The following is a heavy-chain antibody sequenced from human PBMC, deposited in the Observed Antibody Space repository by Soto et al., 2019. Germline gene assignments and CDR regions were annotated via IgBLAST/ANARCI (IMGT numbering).Heavy chain of an antibody. CDR1: GYTFTSYY. J-gene: IGHJ4*02. Sequence: QVQLVQSGAEVKKPGASVKVSCKASGYTFTSYYMHWVRQAPGQGLEWMGIINPSGGSTSYAQKFQGRVTMTRDTSTSTVYMKLSSLRSEDTAVYYCARDSYGDYNNGDLDYWGQGTLVTVSS. CDR3: ARDSYGDYNNGDLDY. D-gene: IGHD4-17*01. V-gene: IGHV1-46*01. CDR2: INPSGGST.